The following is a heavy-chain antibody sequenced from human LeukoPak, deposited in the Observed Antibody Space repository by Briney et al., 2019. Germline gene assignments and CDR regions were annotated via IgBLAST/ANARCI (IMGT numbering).Heavy chain of an antibody. D-gene: IGHD6-6*01. Sequence: GGSLRLSCAASGFTFSDYYMSWIRQAPGKGLEWVSYISSSGSTIYYADSVKGRFTISRDNAKNSLYLQMNSLRAEDTAVYYCARARIAARDPPFDYWGQGTLVTVSS. J-gene: IGHJ4*02. CDR1: GFTFSDYY. CDR3: ARARIAARDPPFDY. CDR2: ISSSGSTI. V-gene: IGHV3-11*04.